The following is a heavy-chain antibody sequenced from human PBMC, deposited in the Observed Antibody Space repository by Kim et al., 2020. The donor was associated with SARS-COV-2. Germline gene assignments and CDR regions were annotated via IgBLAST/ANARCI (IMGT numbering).Heavy chain of an antibody. D-gene: IGHD3-3*01. CDR1: GFNFNIFA. CDR3: AKDAFDHNGVYDPFDL. Sequence: GGSLRLSCTASGFNFNIFAMNWVRQAPGKGLEWVSTMGGSDADRYYAASVKGRFTISRDNSRNTVSLQMSGLRAEDTAKYYCAKDAFDHNGVYDPFDLWGQGTMVTVSS. CDR2: MGGSDADR. J-gene: IGHJ3*01. V-gene: IGHV3-23*01.